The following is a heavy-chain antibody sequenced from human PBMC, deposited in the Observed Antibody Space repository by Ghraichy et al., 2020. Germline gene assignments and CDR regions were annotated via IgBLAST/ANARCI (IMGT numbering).Heavy chain of an antibody. V-gene: IGHV3-7*03. D-gene: IGHD1-26*01. Sequence: LTCAASGFTFGSYWMGWVRQAPGKGLEWVANIKEDRSENHYVDSVKGRFTISRDNAENSLYLQMNSLRVEDTAVYYCARGSYPFNYWGQGTLVTVSS. J-gene: IGHJ4*02. CDR3: ARGSYPFNY. CDR2: IKEDRSEN. CDR1: GFTFGSYW.